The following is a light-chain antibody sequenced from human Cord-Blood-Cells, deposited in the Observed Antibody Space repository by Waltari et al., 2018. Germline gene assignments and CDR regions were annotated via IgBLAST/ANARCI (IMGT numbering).Light chain of an antibody. V-gene: IGKV3-20*01. CDR2: GAS. CDR1: QSVRSSY. CDR3: QQYGSSPPVYT. Sequence: DIVLTQSPGTLSLSPGERATLPCRASQSVRSSYLAWYQQKPGQAPRLLIYGASSRATGIPDRFSGSGSGTDFTLTISRLEPEDFALYYCQQYGSSPPVYTFGQGTKLEIK. J-gene: IGKJ2*01.